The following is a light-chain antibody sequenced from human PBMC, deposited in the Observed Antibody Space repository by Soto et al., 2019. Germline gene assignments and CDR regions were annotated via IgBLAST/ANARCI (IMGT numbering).Light chain of an antibody. CDR2: DAS. J-gene: IGKJ4*01. CDR3: QQFSSYPLT. CDR1: QTIDTN. V-gene: IGKV3-20*01. Sequence: EIVMTQSPGTLSVSPGERATLSCRASQTIDTNLAWYQQKPGQAPRLLIYDASSRATGIPDGFSGGGSGTDFTLTISRLEPEDFAVYYCQQFSSYPLTFGGGTKVDI.